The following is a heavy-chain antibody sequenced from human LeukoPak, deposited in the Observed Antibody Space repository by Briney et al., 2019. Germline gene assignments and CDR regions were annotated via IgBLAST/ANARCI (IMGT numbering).Heavy chain of an antibody. CDR3: AGGRSSSWYSFLDY. CDR1: GGSISTYF. D-gene: IGHD6-13*01. Sequence: PSETLSLTSTVSGGSISTYFWSWIRQPPGKGLDWIGYIYYSGSTNFNPSLTSRVTMLVDTSKNQFSLRLNSVTAADTAVYYCAGGRSSSWYSFLDYWGQGTLVTVSS. CDR2: IYYSGST. J-gene: IGHJ4*02. V-gene: IGHV4-59*01.